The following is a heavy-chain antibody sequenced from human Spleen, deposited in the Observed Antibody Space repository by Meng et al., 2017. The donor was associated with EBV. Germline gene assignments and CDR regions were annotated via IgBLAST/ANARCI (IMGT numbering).Heavy chain of an antibody. V-gene: IGHV1-69*13. CDR2: LIPMFGAP. Sequence: QVRRVQSGAEVQKPGASVKGSCKASGYTFTDYHMHWVRQAPGQGLEWLGGLIPMFGAPNYAQKFQGRVTITADESTSTHYMELSSLRSEDTAVYYCASESGRGYTPDYWGQGTLVTVSS. CDR3: ASESGRGYTPDY. CDR1: GYTFTDYH. J-gene: IGHJ4*02. D-gene: IGHD3-10*01.